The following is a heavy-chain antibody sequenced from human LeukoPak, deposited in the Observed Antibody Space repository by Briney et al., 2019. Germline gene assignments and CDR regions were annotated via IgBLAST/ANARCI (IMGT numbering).Heavy chain of an antibody. CDR1: GDSISTSNSY. CDR2: IYYSGNT. J-gene: IGHJ4*02. CDR3: ARQTGVGLFILP. V-gene: IGHV4-39*01. Sequence: PSETLSLTCAVSGDSISTSNSYWGWIRRPPGKGLEWVVSIYYSGNTYYNPSLKSRVTISVETSKNQFSLKLTSVTAADTAVYYCARQTGVGLFILPWGRGTLVTVSS. D-gene: IGHD3-3*01.